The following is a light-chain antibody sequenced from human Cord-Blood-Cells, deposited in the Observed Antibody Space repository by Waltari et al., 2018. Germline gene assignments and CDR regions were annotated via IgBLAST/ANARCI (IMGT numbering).Light chain of an antibody. CDR2: DAS. J-gene: IGKJ3*01. Sequence: VLKQSPATLSLSPGERATLSCSASQSVSSYLAWYQQKPGQAPRLLIYDASSRATGIPARFSGSGSGTDFTLTISSLEPEDFAVYYCQQRSNWPLTFGPGTKVDIK. V-gene: IGKV3-11*01. CDR1: QSVSSY. CDR3: QQRSNWPLT.